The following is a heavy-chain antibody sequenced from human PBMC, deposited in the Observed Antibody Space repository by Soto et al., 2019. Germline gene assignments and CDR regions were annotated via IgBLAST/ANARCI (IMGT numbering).Heavy chain of an antibody. D-gene: IGHD2-15*01. CDR1: GYTFTSSG. CDR2: ISTYNGDT. Sequence: QVQLVQSGAEVRKPGASVMVSCKASGYTFTSSGISWLRQAPGQGLEWMGWISTYNGDTNDAPKFQDRVTMTIDRSTSTAYMELRSLRSDDAAVYYCARAGAAPHYYYGMDVWGQGTRVTVSS. CDR3: ARAGAAPHYYYGMDV. J-gene: IGHJ6*02. V-gene: IGHV1-18*01.